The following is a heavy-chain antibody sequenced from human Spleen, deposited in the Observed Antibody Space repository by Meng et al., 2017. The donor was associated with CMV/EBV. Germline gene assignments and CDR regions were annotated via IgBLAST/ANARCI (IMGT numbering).Heavy chain of an antibody. V-gene: IGHV3-72*01. CDR2: IRKKANSYTT. J-gene: IGHJ6*02. CDR1: GFTFSDHY. Sequence: GESLKISCAASGFTFSDHYMDWVRQAPGEGLEWVGRIRKKANSYTTEYVASVRGRLIISRDDSKNSLYLQMNSLKTEDTAVYYCAKARNYDYYGMDVWGQGTTVTVSS. CDR3: AKARNYDYYGMDV.